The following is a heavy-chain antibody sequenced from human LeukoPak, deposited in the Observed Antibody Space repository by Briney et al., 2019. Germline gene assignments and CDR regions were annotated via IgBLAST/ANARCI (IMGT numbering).Heavy chain of an antibody. CDR3: ARDLTTKYDSIED. CDR2: IIPIFGTA. J-gene: IGHJ4*02. Sequence: GASVKVSCKASGGTFSSYAISWVRQAPGQGLEWMGGIIPIFGTANYAQKFQGRVTITADESTSTAYMELSSLRSEDTAVYYCARDLTTKYDSIEDWGQGTLVTVSS. CDR1: GGTFSSYA. D-gene: IGHD3-22*01. V-gene: IGHV1-69*13.